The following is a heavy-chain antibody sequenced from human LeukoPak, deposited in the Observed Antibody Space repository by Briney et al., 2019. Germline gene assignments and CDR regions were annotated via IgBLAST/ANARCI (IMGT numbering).Heavy chain of an antibody. Sequence: GGSLRLSCEDSGFTLRNFAVSWVRQAPGKGLEWVSVISVSGGSTHYAASVKGRFTISRDNSKNTLYLQMNSLRADDTAVYYCAGCSGGSCYSRGKYGVDVWGQGTTVIVSS. CDR2: ISVSGGST. D-gene: IGHD2-15*01. CDR1: GFTLRNFA. V-gene: IGHV3-23*01. CDR3: AGCSGGSCYSRGKYGVDV. J-gene: IGHJ6*02.